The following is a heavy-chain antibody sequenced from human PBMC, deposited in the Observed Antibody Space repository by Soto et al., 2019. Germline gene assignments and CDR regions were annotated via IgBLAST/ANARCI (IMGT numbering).Heavy chain of an antibody. V-gene: IGHV1-46*01. Sequence: QVQLVQSGAEVKRPGASVKVSCKASGYTFTTYYMHWVRQAPGQGLEWLGIINPNGGSTTYAQKFQGRVNMPRDTSTSTVYLVLSSLRSEDTAVYYCAMAGYCSGGTCFHGNCDYWGQGTLVTVSA. CDR1: GYTFTTYY. CDR2: INPNGGST. D-gene: IGHD2-15*01. CDR3: AMAGYCSGGTCFHGNCDY. J-gene: IGHJ4*02.